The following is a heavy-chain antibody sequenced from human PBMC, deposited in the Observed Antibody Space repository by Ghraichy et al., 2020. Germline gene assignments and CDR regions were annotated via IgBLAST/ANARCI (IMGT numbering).Heavy chain of an antibody. CDR2: IKQDGSEI. CDR3: ARDVRWFDY. J-gene: IGHJ4*02. CDR1: GFTFSDYW. D-gene: IGHD3-10*02. Sequence: GGSLRLSCVASGFTFSDYWMTWVRQAPGKGLEWVGDIKQDGSEIKYVDSVRGRFTISRDNARNSVYLQMNSLRVDDTGVYYCARDVRWFDYWGQGTLVGVSS. V-gene: IGHV3-7*01.